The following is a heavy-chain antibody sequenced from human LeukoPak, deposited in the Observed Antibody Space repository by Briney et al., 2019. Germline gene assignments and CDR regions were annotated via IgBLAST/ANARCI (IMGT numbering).Heavy chain of an antibody. D-gene: IGHD3-10*01. CDR2: ISFDGSEK. CDR3: ARDVKMFRGPMIMRHFDY. V-gene: IGHV3-30*03. J-gene: IGHJ4*02. Sequence: GGSLRLSCAVSGFMFTTYGMHWVRQAPGKGLEWVALISFDGSEKYYADSVKGRFTISRDNSKNTLYLQMNSVRVKDTAVYFCARDVKMFRGPMIMRHFDYWGQGTLVTVSS. CDR1: GFMFTTYG.